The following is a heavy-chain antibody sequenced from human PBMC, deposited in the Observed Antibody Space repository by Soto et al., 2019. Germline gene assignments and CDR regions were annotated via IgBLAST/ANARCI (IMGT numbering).Heavy chain of an antibody. CDR1: GGSFSGYY. J-gene: IGHJ3*02. D-gene: IGHD3-22*01. V-gene: IGHV4-34*01. CDR3: ARAVAYYYDSSGYYLPPHDAFDI. Sequence: SETLSLTCAVYGGSFSGYYWSWIRQPPGKGLEWIGEINHSGSTNYNPSLKSRVTISVDTSKNQFSLKLSSVTAADTAVYYCARAVAYYYDSSGYYLPPHDAFDIWGQGTMVTVSS. CDR2: INHSGST.